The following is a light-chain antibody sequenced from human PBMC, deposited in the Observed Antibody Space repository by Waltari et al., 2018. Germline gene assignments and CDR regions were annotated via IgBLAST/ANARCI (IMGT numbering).Light chain of an antibody. CDR3: HQSGGSGRA. CDR1: QSASTS. V-gene: IGKV3-20*01. J-gene: IGKJ4*01. CDR2: RAS. Sequence: ELVMTQSPATLSVSPGERASLSCRASQSASTSLAWYQQTPGQAPRLLIYRASTRAAGIPDRFSGSGSGTDFTLTISRLEPEDFAVYYCHQSGGSGRAFGGGTKVEIK.